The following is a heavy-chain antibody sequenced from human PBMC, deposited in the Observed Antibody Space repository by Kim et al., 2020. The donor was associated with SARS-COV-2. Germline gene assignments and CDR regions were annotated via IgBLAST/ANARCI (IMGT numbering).Heavy chain of an antibody. CDR2: ISSSSSYI. CDR3: ARETSLNFLYYYDSSGYPGDFQH. J-gene: IGHJ1*01. D-gene: IGHD3-22*01. V-gene: IGHV3-21*04. Sequence: GGSLRLSCAASGFTFSSYSMNWVRQAPGKGLEWVSSISSSSSYIYYADSVKGRFTISRDNAKNSLYLQMNSLRAEDTAVYYCARETSLNFLYYYDSSGYPGDFQHWGQGTLVTVSS. CDR1: GFTFSSYS.